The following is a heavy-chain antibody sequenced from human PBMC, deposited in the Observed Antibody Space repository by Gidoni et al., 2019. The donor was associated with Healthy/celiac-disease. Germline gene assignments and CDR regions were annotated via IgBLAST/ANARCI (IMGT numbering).Heavy chain of an antibody. V-gene: IGHV3-13*01. J-gene: IGHJ3*02. CDR1: GFTFSSYD. D-gene: IGHD1-26*01. Sequence: EVQLVESGGGLVQPGGSLRLSCAASGFTFSSYDMHWVRQATGKGLEWVSAIGTAGDTYYPGSVKGRFTISRENAKNSLYLQMNSLRAGDTAVYYCARGYSGSSDAFDIWGQGTMVTVSS. CDR2: IGTAGDT. CDR3: ARGYSGSSDAFDI.